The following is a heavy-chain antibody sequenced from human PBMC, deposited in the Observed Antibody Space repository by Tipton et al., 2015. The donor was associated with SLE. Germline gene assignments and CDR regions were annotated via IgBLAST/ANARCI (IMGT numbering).Heavy chain of an antibody. Sequence: QLVQSGGGLVQPGGSLRLSCAASGFTVSSNYMSWVRQAPGKGLEWVSVIYSGGSTYYADSVKGRFTISRHNSKNTLYLQMNSLRAEDTAVYYCARVGMTTFATNECAFDIWFQGTMVTVSS. CDR1: GFTVSSNY. CDR3: ARVGMTTFATNECAFDI. CDR2: IYSGGST. V-gene: IGHV3-53*04. D-gene: IGHD3-16*01. J-gene: IGHJ3*02.